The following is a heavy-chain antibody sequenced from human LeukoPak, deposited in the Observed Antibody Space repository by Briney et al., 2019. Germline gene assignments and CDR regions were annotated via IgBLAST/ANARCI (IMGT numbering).Heavy chain of an antibody. V-gene: IGHV4-4*02. CDR1: GGSISSSNW. CDR3: ARLRLRRPYCGGDCYPN. Sequence: SGTLSLTCAVSGGSISSSNWWSWVRQPPGKGLEWIGEIYHSGSTNYNPSFKSRVTISVDTSKNQFSLKLSSVTAADTAVYYCARLRLRRPYCGGDCYPNWGQGTLVTVSS. J-gene: IGHJ4*02. D-gene: IGHD2-21*01. CDR2: IYHSGST.